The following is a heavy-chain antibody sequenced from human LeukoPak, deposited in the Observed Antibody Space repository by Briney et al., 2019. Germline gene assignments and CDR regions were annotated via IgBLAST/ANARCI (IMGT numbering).Heavy chain of an antibody. Sequence: QPGRSLRLSCAASGFTFSRYGLHWVRQAPGKGLGWVAVIANDGKDKKYADSVKGRFSISRDNSKSTLYLQMNSLRAEDTGVYYCVKDQQVGAAAYYFDSWGQGTLVTVPS. CDR1: GFTFSRYG. J-gene: IGHJ4*02. CDR2: IANDGKDK. V-gene: IGHV3-30*18. D-gene: IGHD6-13*01. CDR3: VKDQQVGAAAYYFDS.